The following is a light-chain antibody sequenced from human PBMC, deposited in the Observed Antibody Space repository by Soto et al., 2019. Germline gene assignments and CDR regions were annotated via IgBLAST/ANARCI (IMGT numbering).Light chain of an antibody. V-gene: IGKV1-33*01. CDR1: QDISNF. CDR3: QHYRSLPLT. Sequence: DIQMTQSPSSLSASVGDRVTITCHASQDISNFLNWYQQKPGKAPKLLIYDASNLETGVPSRFSGSGSGTDFTFTISSLQPEDIATYYCQHYRSLPLTFGGGTKVEIK. J-gene: IGKJ4*01. CDR2: DAS.